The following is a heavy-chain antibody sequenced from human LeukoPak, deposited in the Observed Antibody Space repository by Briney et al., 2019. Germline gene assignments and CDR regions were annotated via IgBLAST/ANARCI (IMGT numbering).Heavy chain of an antibody. J-gene: IGHJ4*02. Sequence: GGSLRLSCAASGFTFSSYAMSWVRQAPGKGLEWVSAISGSGDSTYYADSVKGRFTISRDNSKNTLYLQMNSLRAEDTAVYYCAKATWAWFGDRYYFDYWGQGTLVTVSS. CDR2: ISGSGDST. CDR3: AKATWAWFGDRYYFDY. D-gene: IGHD3-10*01. CDR1: GFTFSSYA. V-gene: IGHV3-23*01.